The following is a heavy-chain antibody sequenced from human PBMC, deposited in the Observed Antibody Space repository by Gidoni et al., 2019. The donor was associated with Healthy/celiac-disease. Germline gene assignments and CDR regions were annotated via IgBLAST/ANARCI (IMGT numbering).Heavy chain of an antibody. CDR3: ARGPVLYDLFDY. V-gene: IGHV1-2*04. Sequence: QVQLVQSGAEVKKPGASVKVSCKASGYTFTGYYMHWVRQAPGQGLEWMGWINTNSGGTNYAQKFQGWVTMTRDTSISTAYMELSRLRSDDTAVYYCARGPVLYDLFDYWGQGTLVTVSS. CDR1: GYTFTGYY. CDR2: INTNSGGT. D-gene: IGHD2-2*02. J-gene: IGHJ4*02.